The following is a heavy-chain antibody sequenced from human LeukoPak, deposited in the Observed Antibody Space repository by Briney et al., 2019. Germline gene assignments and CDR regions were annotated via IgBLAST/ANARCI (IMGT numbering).Heavy chain of an antibody. V-gene: IGHV3-33*01. CDR2: IWYDGSNK. Sequence: GRSLRLSCAASGFTFSSYGMHWVRQAPGKGLEWVAVIWYDGSNKYYADSVKGRFTISRDNSKNTLYLQMNSLRAEDTAVYYCARDAGSYYYDSRRDVWGQGPRSPSP. J-gene: IGHJ6*02. D-gene: IGHD3-22*01. CDR1: GFTFSSYG. CDR3: ARDAGSYYYDSRRDV.